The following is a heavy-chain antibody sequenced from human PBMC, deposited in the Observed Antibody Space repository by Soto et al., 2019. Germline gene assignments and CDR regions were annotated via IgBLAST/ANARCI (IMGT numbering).Heavy chain of an antibody. CDR2: VTGGNGDT. V-gene: IGHV1-3*01. D-gene: IGHD1-20*01. CDR1: GYTFMSHA. CDR3: ARDSGIRGPSGDLDY. Sequence: ASVKVSCKTSGYTFMSHAMHWVRQAPGQRLEWMGWVTGGNGDTKYSQNFQGRVTITRDTSATTAYMELSRLTSEDTAIYYCARDSGIRGPSGDLDYWGQGTLVTVSS. J-gene: IGHJ4*02.